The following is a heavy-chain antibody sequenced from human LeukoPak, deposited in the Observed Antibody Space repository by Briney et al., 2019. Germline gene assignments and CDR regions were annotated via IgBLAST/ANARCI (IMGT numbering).Heavy chain of an antibody. CDR2: IWYDGSDK. J-gene: IGHJ4*02. V-gene: IGHV3-30*02. CDR1: GFTFKSYG. CDR3: AKETAVGVDTVGFDY. Sequence: GGSLRLSCAASGFTFKSYGMNWVRQAPGKGLAWVAFIWYDGSDKYYTDSVRGRFTISRDYSKNTLYLEMNSLRAEDTAVYFCAKETAVGVDTVGFDYWGQGTLVTVSS. D-gene: IGHD5-18*01.